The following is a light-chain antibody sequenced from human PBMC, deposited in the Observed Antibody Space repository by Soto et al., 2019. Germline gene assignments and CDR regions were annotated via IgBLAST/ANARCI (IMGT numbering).Light chain of an antibody. V-gene: IGLV2-14*01. J-gene: IGLJ2*01. CDR3: ISYTSKSTWV. CDR1: SSDVGGYNY. CDR2: EVS. Sequence: QSALTQPASVSGSRGQSITISCTGTSSDVGGYNYVSWFQQHPGLVPKLIIYEVSNRPSGVSNRFSGSKSVNTASLTISGLQSEDEADYYCISYTSKSTWVFGGGTKLTVL.